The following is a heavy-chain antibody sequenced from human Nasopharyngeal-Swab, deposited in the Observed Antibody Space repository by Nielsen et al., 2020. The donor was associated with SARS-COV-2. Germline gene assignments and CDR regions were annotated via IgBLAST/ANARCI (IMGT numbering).Heavy chain of an antibody. CDR1: GFTFTSYA. CDR2: MSGRCDNT. CDR3: AKDSGAGFCDDGSCFPTNH. D-gene: IGHD2-15*01. J-gene: IGHJ5*02. V-gene: IGHV3-23*01. Sequence: GGSLRLSWAASGFTFTSYAMNWVRHAPGKGLEWVSGMSGRCDNTYCAESVKGRFTISRDTSKNTLYLQMNGLRAEDTAVYYCAKDSGAGFCDDGSCFPTNHWGQGTLVTVSS.